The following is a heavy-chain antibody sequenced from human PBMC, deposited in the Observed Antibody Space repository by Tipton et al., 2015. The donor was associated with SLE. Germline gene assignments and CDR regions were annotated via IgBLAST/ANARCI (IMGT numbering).Heavy chain of an antibody. CDR2: ISGSGGST. Sequence: SLRLSCAASGFTFSSYAMSWVRQAPGKGLEWVSAISGSGGSTYYADSVRGRFTISRDNSKNTLYLQMNSLRAEDTAVYYCAKGVVVTFGGVMGYWGQGTLVTVSS. J-gene: IGHJ4*02. V-gene: IGHV3-23*01. D-gene: IGHD3-16*01. CDR3: AKGVVVTFGGVMGY. CDR1: GFTFSSYA.